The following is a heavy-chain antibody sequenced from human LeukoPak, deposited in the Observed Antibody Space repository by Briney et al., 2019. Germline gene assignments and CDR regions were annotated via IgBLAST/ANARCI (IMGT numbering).Heavy chain of an antibody. CDR1: GGSISSHY. V-gene: IGHV4-59*11. Sequence: SDTLSLTCTVSGGSISSHYWSWIRQPPGKGLEWIGYIYYSGSTNYNPSLKSRVTISVDTSKNQFSLKLSSVTAADTAVYYCARDGRGDYDFWSGYYLWFDPWGQGTLVTVSS. J-gene: IGHJ5*02. CDR2: IYYSGST. CDR3: ARDGRGDYDFWSGYYLWFDP. D-gene: IGHD3-3*01.